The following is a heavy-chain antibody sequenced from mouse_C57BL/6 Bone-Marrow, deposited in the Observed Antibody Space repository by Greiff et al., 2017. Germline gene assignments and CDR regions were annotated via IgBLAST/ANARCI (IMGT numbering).Heavy chain of an antibody. D-gene: IGHD2-1*01. CDR1: GFTFSDYY. Sequence: EVQLVESGGGLVQPGGSLKLSRAASGFTFSDYYMYWVRQTPEKRLEWVAYISNGGGSTYYPDTVKGRFTISRDNAKNTLYLQMSRLKSEDTAMYYCARGYYGNYGAWFAYWGQGTLVTVSA. CDR3: ARGYYGNYGAWFAY. CDR2: ISNGGGST. J-gene: IGHJ3*01. V-gene: IGHV5-12*01.